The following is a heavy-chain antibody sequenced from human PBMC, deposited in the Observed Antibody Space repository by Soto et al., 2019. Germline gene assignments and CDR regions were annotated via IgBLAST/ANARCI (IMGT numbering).Heavy chain of an antibody. CDR2: IYFSGST. V-gene: IGHV4-39*01. Sequence: SETLSLTCIVSGDSINSTSYYWGWIRQPPGQGLEWIASIYFSGSTYNNPPLKSRLTVSVDTSKSQFSLKLSSVTAADTALYYCARQRIVAAGTFVDYWGQGSLVTVSS. J-gene: IGHJ4*02. CDR3: ARQRIVAAGTFVDY. CDR1: GDSINSTSYY. D-gene: IGHD6-13*01.